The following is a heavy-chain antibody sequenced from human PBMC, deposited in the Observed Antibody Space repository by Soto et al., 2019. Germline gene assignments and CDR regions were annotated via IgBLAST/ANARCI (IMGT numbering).Heavy chain of an antibody. Sequence: DEQVVESGGGLVQPGGSLRLSCTASGFTFSNYWIHWVRQASGKGLVWVSRIKGDGSITNYADSVRGRFSISRDNAKNQVYLPMDSLRAEDTAVFYCARGASGRYYREVWGKGTTVTVS. J-gene: IGHJ6*03. V-gene: IGHV3-74*01. CDR2: IKGDGSIT. CDR3: ARGASGRYYREV. CDR1: GFTFSNYW. D-gene: IGHD3-10*01.